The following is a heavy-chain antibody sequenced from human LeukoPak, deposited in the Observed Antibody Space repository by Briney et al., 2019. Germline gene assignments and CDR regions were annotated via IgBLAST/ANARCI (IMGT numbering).Heavy chain of an antibody. CDR3: ARLPTVAHFDY. CDR2: MNPNSGNT. CDR1: GYTFTSYG. J-gene: IGHJ4*02. V-gene: IGHV1-8*01. D-gene: IGHD6-19*01. Sequence: AASVKVSCKASGYTFTSYGFNWVRQGTGPGLEWMGWMNPNSGNTGYAQKFQGRVTMTRNTSISTAYMELSSMRSEDTAVYYCARLPTVAHFDYWGQGTLVAVSS.